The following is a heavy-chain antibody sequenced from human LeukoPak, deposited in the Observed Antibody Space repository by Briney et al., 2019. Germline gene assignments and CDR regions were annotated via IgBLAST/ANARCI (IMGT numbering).Heavy chain of an antibody. V-gene: IGHV4-34*01. CDR3: ARGDPYYHGSGSYSPYYFDY. J-gene: IGHJ4*02. CDR2: INHSGST. Sequence: SETLSLTCAVYGGSLSGYYWSLIRQPPGKGLEWIGEINHSGSTNYNPSLKSRVTISIDTSMNQFSLKLSSVTAADTAVYYCARGDPYYHGSGSYSPYYFDYWGQGTLVTVSS. CDR1: GGSLSGYY. D-gene: IGHD3-10*01.